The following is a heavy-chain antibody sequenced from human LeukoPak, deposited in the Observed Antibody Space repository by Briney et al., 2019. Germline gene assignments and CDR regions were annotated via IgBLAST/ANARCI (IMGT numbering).Heavy chain of an antibody. CDR1: VGSISSSSYY. CDR3: ARSVAGHYYDSSGYYDY. V-gene: IGHV4-39*01. CDR2: IYYSGST. Sequence: ESGPGLVKPSETLSLTCTVSVGSISSSSYYWGWIRQPPGKGLEWIGSIYYSGSTYYNPSLKSRVTISVDTSKNQFSLKLSSVTAADTAVYYCARSVAGHYYDSSGYYDYWGQGTLVTVSS. D-gene: IGHD3-22*01. J-gene: IGHJ4*02.